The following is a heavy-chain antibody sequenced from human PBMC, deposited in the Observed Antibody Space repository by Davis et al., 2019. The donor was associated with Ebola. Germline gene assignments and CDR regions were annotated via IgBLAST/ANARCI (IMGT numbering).Heavy chain of an antibody. CDR2: ISAYNGNT. CDR1: GYTFTSYG. J-gene: IGHJ5*02. CDR3: ASSRVAVAGTSGKRNWIDP. V-gene: IGHV1-18*01. Sequence: ASVKVSCKASGYTFTSYGISWVRQAPGQGLEWMGWISAYNGNTNYAQKFQGRVTITADKSTSTAYMELSSLRSEDTAVYYCASSRVAVAGTSGKRNWIDPWGQGTLVTVSS. D-gene: IGHD6-19*01.